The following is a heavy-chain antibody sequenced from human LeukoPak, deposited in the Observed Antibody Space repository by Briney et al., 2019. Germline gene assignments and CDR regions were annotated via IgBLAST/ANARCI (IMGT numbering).Heavy chain of an antibody. V-gene: IGHV1-18*01. Sequence: ASVKVSCKASGYTFTSYGISWVRQAPGQGLEWMGWISAYNGNTNYAQKLQGRVTMTTDASTSTAYMELRSLRSDDTAVYYCARSTYDFWSGGFDPWGQGTLVTVSS. D-gene: IGHD3-3*01. CDR2: ISAYNGNT. J-gene: IGHJ5*02. CDR1: GYTFTSYG. CDR3: ARSTYDFWSGGFDP.